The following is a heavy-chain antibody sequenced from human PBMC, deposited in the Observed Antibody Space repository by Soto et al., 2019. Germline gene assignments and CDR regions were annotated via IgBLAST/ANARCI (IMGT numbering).Heavy chain of an antibody. J-gene: IGHJ6*02. D-gene: IGHD1-26*01. V-gene: IGHV3-30*18. CDR3: AKESIVGAASPYYYYGMDV. CDR1: GFTFSSYG. CDR2: ISYDGSNK. Sequence: PGGSLRLSCAASGFTFSSYGMHWVRQAPGKGLEWVAVISYDGSNKYYADSVKGRFTISRDNSKNTLYLQTNSLRAEDTAVYYCAKESIVGAASPYYYYGMDVWGQGTTVTVSS.